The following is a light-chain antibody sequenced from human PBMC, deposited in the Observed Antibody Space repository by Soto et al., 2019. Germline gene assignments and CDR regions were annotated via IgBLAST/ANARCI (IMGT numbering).Light chain of an antibody. V-gene: IGKV1-39*01. J-gene: IGKJ2*01. CDR3: QQGHSTPYT. Sequence: DIHMTQSPSSLSASVGDTVTISCRASQNIDMYLNWYQQKPGKAPRVLISGASSLQSGVPSRFSGSGSGTDFTLTMSGLQPDDFATYYCQQGHSTPYTFGQGTKVDIK. CDR2: GAS. CDR1: QNIDMY.